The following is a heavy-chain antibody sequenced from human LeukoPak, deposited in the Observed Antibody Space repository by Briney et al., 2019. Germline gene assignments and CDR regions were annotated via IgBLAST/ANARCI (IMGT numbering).Heavy chain of an antibody. CDR3: ASRVYYDFWSGFQSDY. CDR2: IYYSGST. Sequence: SETLSLTCTVSGGSISSSSYYWGWIRQPPGKGLEWIRSIYYSGSTYYNPSLKSRVTISVDTSKNQFSLKLSSVTAADTAVYYCASRVYYDFWSGFQSDYWGQGTLVTVSS. V-gene: IGHV4-39*01. D-gene: IGHD3-3*01. CDR1: GGSISSSSYY. J-gene: IGHJ4*02.